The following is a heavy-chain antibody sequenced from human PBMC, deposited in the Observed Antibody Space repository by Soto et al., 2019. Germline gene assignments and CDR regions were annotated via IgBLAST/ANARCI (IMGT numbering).Heavy chain of an antibody. D-gene: IGHD3-3*01. Sequence: SETLSLTCTVSGGSINSAGYYWSWIRQHPGKGLEWIGYIYYSGNTYYNPSLKSRVTISLDTSKTQFSLKLDSVTAADTAVYYCARVQTLFGIMNVFDNWGQGTLVTVSS. J-gene: IGHJ4*02. CDR2: IYYSGNT. V-gene: IGHV4-31*03. CDR3: ARVQTLFGIMNVFDN. CDR1: GGSINSAGYY.